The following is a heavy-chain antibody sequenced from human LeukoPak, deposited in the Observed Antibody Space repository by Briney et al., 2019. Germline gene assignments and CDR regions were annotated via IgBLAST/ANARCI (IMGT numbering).Heavy chain of an antibody. V-gene: IGHV3-23*01. Sequence: GGSLRLSCEASGFTFRSYAMSWVRQAPGQGLAWVSAISGGGGSTYYADSVKGRFTISRDNSKNSLYLQMNSLRADDTAVYYCARRYCSSTSCLIDYWGRGALVTVSS. CDR1: GFTFRSYA. J-gene: IGHJ4*02. CDR3: ARRYCSSTSCLIDY. CDR2: ISGGGGST. D-gene: IGHD2-2*01.